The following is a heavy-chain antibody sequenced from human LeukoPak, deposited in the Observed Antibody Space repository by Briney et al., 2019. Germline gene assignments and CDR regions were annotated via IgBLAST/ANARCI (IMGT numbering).Heavy chain of an antibody. Sequence: GGSLRLSCAASGFTFSSYAMHWVRQAPGKGLEWVAVISYDGSNKYYADSVKGRFTISRDNSKNTLYLQMNSLRAEDTAVYYCARVGLRYFDWYGDNWFDPWGQGTLVTVSS. CDR2: ISYDGSNK. D-gene: IGHD3-9*01. CDR1: GFTFSSYA. J-gene: IGHJ5*02. CDR3: ARVGLRYFDWYGDNWFDP. V-gene: IGHV3-30*14.